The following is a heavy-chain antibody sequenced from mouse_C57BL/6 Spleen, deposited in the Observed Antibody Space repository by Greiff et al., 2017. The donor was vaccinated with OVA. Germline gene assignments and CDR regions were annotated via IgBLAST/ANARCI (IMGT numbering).Heavy chain of an antibody. CDR1: GYTFTSYW. V-gene: IGHV1-64*01. D-gene: IGHD2-1*01. J-gene: IGHJ2*01. CDR2: IHPNSGST. CDR3: ARGGNYYFDY. Sequence: QVQLQQPGAELVKPGASVKLSCKASGYTFTSYWMHWVKQRPGQGLEWIGMIHPNSGSTNYNEKVKSKATLTVDKSSSTAYMQRSSLTSEDSAVYYCARGGNYYFDYWGQGTTLTVSS.